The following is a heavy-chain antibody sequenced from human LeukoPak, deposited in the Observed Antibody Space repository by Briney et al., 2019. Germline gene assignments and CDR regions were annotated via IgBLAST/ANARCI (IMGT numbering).Heavy chain of an antibody. V-gene: IGHV1-69*13. CDR1: GGTFSSYA. CDR2: IIPIFGTA. J-gene: IGHJ4*02. D-gene: IGHD3-3*01. Sequence: SVKVSCKASGGTFSSYAISWVRQAPGQGLEWMGGIIPIFGTANYAQKFQGRVTITSDESTSTAYMELSSLRSEDTAEYYCARESVITIFGVVIFRPLFDYWGQGTLVTVSS. CDR3: ARESVITIFGVVIFRPLFDY.